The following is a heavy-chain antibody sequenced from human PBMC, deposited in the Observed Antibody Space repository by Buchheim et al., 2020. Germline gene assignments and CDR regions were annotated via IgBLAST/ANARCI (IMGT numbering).Heavy chain of an antibody. CDR3: ARDGIPRYYDSSGYLSWDAFDI. V-gene: IGHV3-74*01. D-gene: IGHD3-22*01. CDR2: INSDGSST. J-gene: IGHJ3*02. CDR1: GFTFSSYW. Sequence: EVQLLESGGGLVQPGGSLRLSCAASGFTFSSYWMHWVRQAPGKGLVWVSRINSDGSSTSYADSVKGRFTISRDNAKNTLYLQMNSLRAEDTAVYYCARDGIPRYYDSSGYLSWDAFDIWGQGT.